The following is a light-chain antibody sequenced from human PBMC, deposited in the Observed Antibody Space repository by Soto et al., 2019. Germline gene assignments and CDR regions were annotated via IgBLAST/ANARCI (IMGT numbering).Light chain of an antibody. CDR1: SSDVGGYNY. CDR3: SSYTSSSTRV. CDR2: DVI. J-gene: IGLJ1*01. Sequence: QSVLTQPASVSGSPGQSITIYCTGTSSDVGGYNYVSWYQQHPGKAPKLMIFDVINRPSGVSNRFSGSKSGNTASLTISGLQAEDEADYYCSSYTSSSTRVFGTGTKLTVL. V-gene: IGLV2-14*01.